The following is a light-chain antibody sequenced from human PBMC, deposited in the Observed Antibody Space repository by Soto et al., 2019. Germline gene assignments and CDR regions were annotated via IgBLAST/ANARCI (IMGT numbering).Light chain of an antibody. CDR1: SSDVGSYNR. V-gene: IGLV2-18*02. CDR3: SSFTSSRTLI. CDR2: EVS. J-gene: IGLJ2*01. Sequence: QSALTQPPSVSGSPGQSVTISCTGTSSDVGSYNRVSWYQQPPGTAPKLMIYEVSNRPSGVTDRFSASKSGNTASLTISWLQAEDEADYYCSSFTSSRTLIFGGGTKLTVL.